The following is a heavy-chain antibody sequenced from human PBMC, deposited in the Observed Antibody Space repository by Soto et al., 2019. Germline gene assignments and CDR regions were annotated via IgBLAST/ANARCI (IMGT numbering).Heavy chain of an antibody. CDR1: GDTFTNSA. Sequence: ASVKVSCKASGDTFTNSAFIWVRQAPGQGLEWMGWISAYNGNTNYEQKFQGRVTMTTETSTSTAHMELRSLRSDDTAVYYCAREWSRSGRPRPHTYIDYWGQGTLVTVSS. V-gene: IGHV1-18*01. CDR2: ISAYNGNT. CDR3: AREWSRSGRPRPHTYIDY. J-gene: IGHJ4*02. D-gene: IGHD6-13*01.